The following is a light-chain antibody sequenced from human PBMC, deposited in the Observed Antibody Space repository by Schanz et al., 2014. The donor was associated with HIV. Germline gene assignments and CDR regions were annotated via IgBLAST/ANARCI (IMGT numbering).Light chain of an antibody. Sequence: DIQMTQSPSTLSASVGDGVTLTCRASQYISRWLAWYQQKPGRAPKLLIYQASILETGVPSRFSGSGSGTSFTLTITSLQPDDFATYYCQQCVTYPYTFGQGTKLDIK. CDR1: QYISRW. CDR2: QAS. CDR3: QQCVTYPYT. V-gene: IGKV1-5*03. J-gene: IGKJ2*01.